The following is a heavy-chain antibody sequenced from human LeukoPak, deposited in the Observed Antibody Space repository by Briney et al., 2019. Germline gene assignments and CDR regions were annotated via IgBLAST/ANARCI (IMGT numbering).Heavy chain of an antibody. D-gene: IGHD6-19*01. CDR1: GFTFRNYG. CDR2: IKQDGSEK. Sequence: GGSLRLSCAASGFTFRNYGMNWVRQAPGKGLVWVANIKQDGSEKYYVDSVKGRFTISRDNAKNSLYLQMNSLRAEDTAVYYCARFGFRSSGWYGYWGQGTLVTVSS. CDR3: ARFGFRSSGWYGY. J-gene: IGHJ4*02. V-gene: IGHV3-7*01.